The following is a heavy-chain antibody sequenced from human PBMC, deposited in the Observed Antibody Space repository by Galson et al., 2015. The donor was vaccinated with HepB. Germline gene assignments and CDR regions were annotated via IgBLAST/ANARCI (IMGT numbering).Heavy chain of an antibody. D-gene: IGHD6-19*01. CDR1: GGSVNSGSYY. CDR3: ARSAVAGVQY. V-gene: IGHV4-61*01. Sequence: SETLSLTCTVSGGSVNSGSYYWSWIRQPPGKGLEWIGYIYYSGSTKYNPSLKSRVTISVDTSKNQFSLKLRSVTAADTALYYCARSAVAGVQYWGQGTLVTVSS. CDR2: IYYSGST. J-gene: IGHJ4*02.